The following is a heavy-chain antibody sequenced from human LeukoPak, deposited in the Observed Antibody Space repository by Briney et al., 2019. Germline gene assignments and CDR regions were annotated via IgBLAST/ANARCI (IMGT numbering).Heavy chain of an antibody. CDR1: GGSISSSSYY. CDR3: AKDLERWLQFAFDI. D-gene: IGHD5-24*01. CDR2: IYYSGST. V-gene: IGHV4-39*07. J-gene: IGHJ3*02. Sequence: SETLSLTCTVSGGSISSSSYYWGWIRQPPGKGLEWIGSIYYSGSTYYNPSLKSRVTISVDTSKNQFSLKLSSVTAADTAVYYCAKDLERWLQFAFDIWGQGTMVTVSS.